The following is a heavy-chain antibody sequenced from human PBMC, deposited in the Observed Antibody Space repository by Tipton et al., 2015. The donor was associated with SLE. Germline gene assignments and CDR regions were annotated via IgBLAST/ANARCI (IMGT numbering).Heavy chain of an antibody. D-gene: IGHD3-16*02. CDR2: IWYDGSKK. CDR1: GFTFSSYG. V-gene: IGHV3-33*01. Sequence: SLRLSCAASGFTFSSYGMHWVRQAPGKGLEWVAVIWYDGSKKNYADSVKGRFTISRDNSKNTLYLQMNSLRAEDTAVYYCSGELSPRDGFDIWGQGTMVTVSS. J-gene: IGHJ3*02. CDR3: SGELSPRDGFDI.